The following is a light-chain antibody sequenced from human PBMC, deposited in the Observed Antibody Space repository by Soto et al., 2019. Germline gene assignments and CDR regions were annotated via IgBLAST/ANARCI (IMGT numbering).Light chain of an antibody. V-gene: IGKV1-12*01. Sequence: DIQMTQSPSSVSASVGDRVTITCRASQGISNWLTWYQQKPGKTPKLLIFATSTLQSGAQSRFSGSDSGTDFTLTISGLQPEDSATDEGQQANSFPWTFGHGTKVEI. CDR2: ATS. J-gene: IGKJ1*01. CDR1: QGISNW. CDR3: QQANSFPWT.